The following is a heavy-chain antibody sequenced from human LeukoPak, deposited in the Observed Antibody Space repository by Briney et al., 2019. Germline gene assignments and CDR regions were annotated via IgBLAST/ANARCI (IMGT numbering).Heavy chain of an antibody. Sequence: GGSLRLSCAASGFTFSNAWMSWVRQVPGRGLEWLGRIKSKTDGGTTVYAAPVQGRFTISRDDSRNRQYLQMNSLKIEDTGVYYCTVNDPRLDHWGKGTLVTVSS. CDR1: GFTFSNAW. CDR3: TVNDPRLDH. V-gene: IGHV3-15*01. D-gene: IGHD2-8*01. J-gene: IGHJ4*02. CDR2: IKSKTDGGTT.